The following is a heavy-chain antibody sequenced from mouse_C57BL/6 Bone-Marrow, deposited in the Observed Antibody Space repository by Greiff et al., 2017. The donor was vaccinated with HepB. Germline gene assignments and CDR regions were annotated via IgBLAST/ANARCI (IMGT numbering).Heavy chain of an antibody. CDR2: ISSGGSYT. CDR3: ARPHYYGSSYWYFDV. V-gene: IGHV5-6*01. J-gene: IGHJ1*03. Sequence: EVQVVESGGDLVKPGGSLKLSCAASGFTFSSYGMSWVRQTPDKRLEWVATISSGGSYTYYPDSVKGRFTISRDNAKNTLYLQMSSLKSEDTAMYYCARPHYYGSSYWYFDVWGTGTTVTVSS. D-gene: IGHD1-1*01. CDR1: GFTFSSYG.